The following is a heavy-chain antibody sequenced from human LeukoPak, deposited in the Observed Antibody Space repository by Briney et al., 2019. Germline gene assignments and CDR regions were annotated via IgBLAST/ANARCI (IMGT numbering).Heavy chain of an antibody. Sequence: GRSLRLSCAASRFTFTDYGMHWVRQPPGKGLEWVALIWYDGSGKYYADSVKGRFTISRDNAKDSLYLQMNSLRAEDTAVYYCVTGGYYFGNWGQGTLVTVSS. J-gene: IGHJ4*02. D-gene: IGHD3-10*01. CDR3: VTGGYYFGN. CDR2: IWYDGSGK. CDR1: RFTFTDYG. V-gene: IGHV3-33*03.